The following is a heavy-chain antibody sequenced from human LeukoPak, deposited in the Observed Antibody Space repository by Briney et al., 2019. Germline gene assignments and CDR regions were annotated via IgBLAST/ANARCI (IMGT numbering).Heavy chain of an antibody. CDR1: GGSINSYH. Sequence: SETLSLTCTVSGGSINSYHWNWIRRPPGRGLEWIGYVYYSGSTDYNPSLKSRVTISVDTSQNQFSLKLTSVTAADTAVYYCARGFYYFDNSGFIDFWGQGALVTVSS. CDR2: VYYSGST. J-gene: IGHJ4*02. CDR3: ARGFYYFDNSGFIDF. V-gene: IGHV4-59*01. D-gene: IGHD3-22*01.